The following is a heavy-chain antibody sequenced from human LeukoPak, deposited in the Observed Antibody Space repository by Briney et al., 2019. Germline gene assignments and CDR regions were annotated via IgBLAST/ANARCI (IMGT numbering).Heavy chain of an antibody. J-gene: IGHJ6*02. D-gene: IGHD2-15*01. V-gene: IGHV3-11*03. CDR3: ARRQVVGGNYYGIDV. CDR2: ISSSSSYT. CDR1: GFSFTDYP. Sequence: GGSLRLSCATSGFSFTDYPMNWVRQAPGKGLEWVSYISSSSSYTNYAESVKGRFTISRDNAKNSLYLQMNSLRAEDTAVYYCARRQVVGGNYYGIDVWGQGTTVTVSS.